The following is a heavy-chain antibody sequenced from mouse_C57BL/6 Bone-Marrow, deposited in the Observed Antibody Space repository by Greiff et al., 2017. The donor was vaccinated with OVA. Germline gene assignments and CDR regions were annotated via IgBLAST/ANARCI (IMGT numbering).Heavy chain of an antibody. CDR3: ARWGYYGSRNYFDY. J-gene: IGHJ2*01. D-gene: IGHD1-1*01. V-gene: IGHV1-81*01. Sequence: QVQLQQSGAELARPGASVKLSCKASGYTFTSYGISWVQQRTGQGLEWIGEINPRSGNMYYTEKFKGKATLTADKSSSTAYMELRILTAEDSAVYFCARWGYYGSRNYFDYWGQGTTLTVSS. CDR1: GYTFTSYG. CDR2: INPRSGNM.